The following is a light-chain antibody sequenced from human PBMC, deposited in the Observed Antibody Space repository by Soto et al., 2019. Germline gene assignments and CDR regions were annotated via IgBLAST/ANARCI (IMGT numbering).Light chain of an antibody. CDR2: DVT. CDR3: SSSASSRDVF. J-gene: IGLJ2*01. CDR1: SSDINYFNF. V-gene: IGLV2-14*03. Sequence: QSALTQPASVSGSPGQSITISCTGTSSDINYFNFVSWYQQHPGKAPKLIIYDVTSRPSGVSHRFSGSKSGNTASLTISGLQAEDEADYYCSSSASSRDVFFGEGTKVTVL.